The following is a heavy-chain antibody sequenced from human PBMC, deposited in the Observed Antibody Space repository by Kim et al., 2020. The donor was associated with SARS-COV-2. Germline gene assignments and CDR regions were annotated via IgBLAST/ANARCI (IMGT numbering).Heavy chain of an antibody. CDR1: GYSFTGYY. D-gene: IGHD5-18*01. Sequence: ASVKVPCKASGYSFTGYYIHWVRQAPGQGLEWMGRINPISGGTNYAQKFQGRVTMTRDTSITTAYMELSSLRSDDTVVYYCARGGYSDTRGSNDAFDIWGQGTKVTVSS. J-gene: IGHJ3*02. CDR3: ARGGYSDTRGSNDAFDI. V-gene: IGHV1-2*05. CDR2: INPISGGT.